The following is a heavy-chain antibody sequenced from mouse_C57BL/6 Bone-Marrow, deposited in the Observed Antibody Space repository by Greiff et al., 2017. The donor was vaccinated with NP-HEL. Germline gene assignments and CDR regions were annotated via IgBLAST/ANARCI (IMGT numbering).Heavy chain of an antibody. CDR3: ARSWYYGSSYGIDY. V-gene: IGHV1-26*01. J-gene: IGHJ2*01. CDR1: GYTFTDYY. Sequence: EVQLQQSGPELVKPGASVKISCKASGYTFTDYYMNWVKQSHGKSLEWIGDINPNNGGTSYNQKFKGKATLTVDKSSSTAYMELRSLTSEDSAVYYCARSWYYGSSYGIDYWGQGTTLTVSS. D-gene: IGHD1-1*01. CDR2: INPNNGGT.